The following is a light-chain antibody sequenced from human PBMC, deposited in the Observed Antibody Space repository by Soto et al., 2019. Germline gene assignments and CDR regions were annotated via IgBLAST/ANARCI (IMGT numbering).Light chain of an antibody. CDR2: KAS. CDR3: QQYNSFSSYT. J-gene: IGKJ2*01. Sequence: DIQMTQSPSTLSASVGDRVTITCRASQSVTNWLAWYQQKPGKAPKLLIYKASTVESAVPSRFSGSGSGTEFTLTISCLQPDDFATYYCQQYNSFSSYTFGQGTKLEL. CDR1: QSVTNW. V-gene: IGKV1-5*03.